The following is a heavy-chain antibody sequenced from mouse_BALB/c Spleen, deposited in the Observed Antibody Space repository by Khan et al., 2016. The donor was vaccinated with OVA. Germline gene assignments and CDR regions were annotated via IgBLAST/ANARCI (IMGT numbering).Heavy chain of an antibody. CDR2: IYPGTGST. J-gene: IGHJ2*01. D-gene: IGHD1-1*01. V-gene: IGHV1-76*01. CDR1: GYIFTSYW. CDR3: ARDYGSNYYFDS. Sequence: QVQLKQSGAELVRPGASVKLSCKTAGYIFTSYWIHWVKQRSGQGLEWIARIYPGTGSTYYDEKFKGKATLTADKSSSTAYMQLSSLKSEDSAVXYCARDYGSNYYFDSWGQGTTLTVSS.